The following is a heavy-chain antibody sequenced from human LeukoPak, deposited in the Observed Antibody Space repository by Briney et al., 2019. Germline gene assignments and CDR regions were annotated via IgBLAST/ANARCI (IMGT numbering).Heavy chain of an antibody. CDR3: ASLDRSEIP. CDR1: GFSFDKFG. V-gene: IGHV3-64*01. CDR2: VSADESGK. J-gene: IGHJ5*02. D-gene: IGHD1-26*01. Sequence: QPGGSLRLSCVASGFSFDKFGMHWVRQAPGKGLEYVSSVSADESGKYYTKSVRGRFGISRNNSKNTMYPQLGNLRPDDMGIYYCASLDRSEIPWGPGTLVTVSS.